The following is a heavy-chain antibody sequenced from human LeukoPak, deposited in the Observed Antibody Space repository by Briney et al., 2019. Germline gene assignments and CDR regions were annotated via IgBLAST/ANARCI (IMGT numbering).Heavy chain of an antibody. CDR1: GFTFSDFE. V-gene: IGHV3-48*03. J-gene: IGHJ4*02. CDR3: ARERGYNYGYSGYYDQ. CDR2: ISTSGAGT. Sequence: GGSLRLSCAASGFTFSDFEMNWVRQAPGKGLEWISYISTSGAGTYYADSVKGRFTVSRDNAKNSMFLRMDTLRADDTAVYYCARERGYNYGYSGYYDQWGQGILVTVSS. D-gene: IGHD5-18*01.